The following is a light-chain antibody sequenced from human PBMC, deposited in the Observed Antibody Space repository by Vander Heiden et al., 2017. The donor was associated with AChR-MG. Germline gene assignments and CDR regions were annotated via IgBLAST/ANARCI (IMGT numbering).Light chain of an antibody. V-gene: IGKV2-28*01. CDR3: MQGIQTPGT. Sequence: IVVTPSSLSLTVTPGEPASISCRSSQSLLYSNGKNHLYWYLQKPGQSPQLLIYLGSYRASGVPDRFSGSGSGTDFTLKISRVEAEDVGVYYCMQGIQTPGTFGEGTRLEIK. J-gene: IGKJ5*01. CDR1: QSLLYSNGKNH. CDR2: LGS.